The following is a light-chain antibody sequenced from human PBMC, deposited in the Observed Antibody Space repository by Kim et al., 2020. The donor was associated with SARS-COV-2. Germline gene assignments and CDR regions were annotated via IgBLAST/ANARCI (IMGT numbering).Light chain of an antibody. CDR2: EVR. CDR3: SAYTSSYTWV. CDR1: RSDIGLYNR. J-gene: IGLJ3*02. Sequence: QSALTQPPSVSGSLGQSVTISCTGTRSDIGLYNRVSWYQQPPGTAPKLMIYEVRDRPSGVPDRFSGSKSGNTASLTISGLQAEDEADYYCSAYTSSYTWVFGGGTKVTVL. V-gene: IGLV2-18*02.